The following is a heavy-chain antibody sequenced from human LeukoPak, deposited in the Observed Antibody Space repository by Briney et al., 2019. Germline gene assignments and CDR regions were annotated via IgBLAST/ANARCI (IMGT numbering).Heavy chain of an antibody. V-gene: IGHV4-38-2*02. CDR3: ARVAGMTSMRYMDV. J-gene: IGHJ6*03. CDR1: GYSISGGYY. D-gene: IGHD1-1*01. CDR2: IYHSGST. Sequence: SETLSLTCTVSGYSISGGYYWGWIRQPPGKGLEWIGSIYHSGSTYYNPSLKSRVTISVDTSKNQFSLKLSSVTAADTAVYYCARVAGMTSMRYMDVWGKGTTVTVSS.